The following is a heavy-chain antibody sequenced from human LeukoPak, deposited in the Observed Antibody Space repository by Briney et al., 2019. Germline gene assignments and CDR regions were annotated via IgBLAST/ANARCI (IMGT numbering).Heavy chain of an antibody. CDR3: AGSYSGYDWSDS. V-gene: IGHV3-11*01. CDR1: GFPFSDYY. Sequence: GGSLRLSCVVSGFPFSDYYMNWIRQAPGKGLEWIAYISSASTTIQYAGSVKGQFTISRDNDQNSMFLQMSTLRAEDTAVYYCAGSYSGYDWSDSWGQGTLVTVSS. CDR2: ISSASTTI. D-gene: IGHD5-12*01. J-gene: IGHJ4*02.